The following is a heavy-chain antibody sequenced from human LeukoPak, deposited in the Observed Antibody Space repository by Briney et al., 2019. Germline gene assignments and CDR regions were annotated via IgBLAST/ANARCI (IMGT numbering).Heavy chain of an antibody. V-gene: IGHV4-38-2*01. J-gene: IGHJ4*02. Sequence: SETLSLTCAVSGYSISSDNYWVWIRQPPGQGLEWTGGIYHSGSTYYNPSLKSRVTMSVDTSKNQSSLKLSSVTAADTAVYYCARAPRDSSSSNYMRRFDYWGQGTLVTVSS. D-gene: IGHD3-22*01. CDR2: IYHSGST. CDR3: ARAPRDSSSSNYMRRFDY. CDR1: GYSISSDNY.